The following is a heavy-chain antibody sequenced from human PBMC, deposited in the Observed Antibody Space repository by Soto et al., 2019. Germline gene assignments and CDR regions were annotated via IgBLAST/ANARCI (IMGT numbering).Heavy chain of an antibody. CDR2: ISAYNGNT. V-gene: IGHV1-18*01. CDR3: ARDVRGHYYCSRTDG. CDR1: GYTFTSYG. D-gene: IGHD5-12*01. Sequence: QVQLVQSGAEVKKPGASVKVSCKASGYTFTSYGISWVRQAPGQGLEWMGWISAYNGNTNYAQRLQGRVTMTTDTSTSTLHMELRSLRSYGTAGYYWARDVRGHYYCSRTDGWGHGTTVTVSS. J-gene: IGHJ6*01.